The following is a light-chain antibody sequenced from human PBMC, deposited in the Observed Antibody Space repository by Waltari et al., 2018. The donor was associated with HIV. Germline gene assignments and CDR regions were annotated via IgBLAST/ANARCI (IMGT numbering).Light chain of an antibody. J-gene: IGLJ3*02. V-gene: IGLV1-51*01. CDR2: DSN. CDR1: SPTLGNIS. CDR3: VTWDFSLSAVV. Sequence: QSVLTHPPSVSAAPGQKVFSSSSGRSPTLGNISLSWYPQLPGTAPKLLMYDSNKRPSGIPDRFSGSKSGTSATLAITGLQTGDEADYYCVTWDFSLSAVVFGGGTKLTVL.